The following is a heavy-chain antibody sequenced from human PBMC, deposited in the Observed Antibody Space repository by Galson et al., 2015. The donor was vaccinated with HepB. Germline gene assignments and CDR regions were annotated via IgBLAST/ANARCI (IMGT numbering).Heavy chain of an antibody. V-gene: IGHV1-46*01. CDR1: GYTFTSYY. J-gene: IGHJ4*02. Sequence: SVKVSCKASGYTFTSYYMHWVRQAPGQGLEWMGIINPSGGSTSYAQKFQGRVTMTRDTSTSTVYMELSSLRSEDTAVYYCARDSSVTTVVPFYDYWGQGTLVTVSS. D-gene: IGHD4-23*01. CDR2: INPSGGST. CDR3: ARDSSVTTVVPFYDY.